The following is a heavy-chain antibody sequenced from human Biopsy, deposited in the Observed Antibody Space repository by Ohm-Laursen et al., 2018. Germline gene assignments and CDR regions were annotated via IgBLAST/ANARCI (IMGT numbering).Heavy chain of an antibody. D-gene: IGHD3-10*01. Sequence: SDTLSLTCTVTDGSISNIINYWGWIRQPLGKGLEWLGSIYHTGITHYNPSLKSRVTISVDTSNNQFSQKLSSLTAADTAVYYCARHSFGSGRDFRGQGTLVTVSS. CDR2: IYHTGIT. V-gene: IGHV4-39*01. CDR3: ARHSFGSGRDF. J-gene: IGHJ4*02. CDR1: DGSISNIINY.